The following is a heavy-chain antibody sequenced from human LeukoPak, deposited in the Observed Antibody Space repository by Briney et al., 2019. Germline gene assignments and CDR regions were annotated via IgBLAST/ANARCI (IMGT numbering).Heavy chain of an antibody. CDR3: ARGGFGDSGYGY. CDR2: IYSGGTT. J-gene: IGHJ4*02. V-gene: IGHV3-53*01. Sequence: GGSLRLSCAASGFTVSTNYMSWVRQAPGKGLEWVSIIYSGGTTNYADSVKGRFTISRDNSKNTLSLQMNSLRAEDTAVYYCARGGFGDSGYGYWGQGTLVTVSS. D-gene: IGHD3-10*01. CDR1: GFTVSTNY.